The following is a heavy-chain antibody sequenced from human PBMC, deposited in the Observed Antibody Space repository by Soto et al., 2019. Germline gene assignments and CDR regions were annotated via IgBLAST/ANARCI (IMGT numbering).Heavy chain of an antibody. Sequence: QITLKESGPTLVKPTQTLTLTCTFSGFSLSTSGVGVGWIRQPPGKALEWLALIYWDDAKRYSPSLKSRLTITKDTTKTQVALTMPNMDTVDTATYYCAHRPDGDYGYWYFDLWGRGTLVTVSS. J-gene: IGHJ2*01. D-gene: IGHD4-17*01. CDR3: AHRPDGDYGYWYFDL. CDR2: IYWDDAK. V-gene: IGHV2-5*02. CDR1: GFSLSTSGVG.